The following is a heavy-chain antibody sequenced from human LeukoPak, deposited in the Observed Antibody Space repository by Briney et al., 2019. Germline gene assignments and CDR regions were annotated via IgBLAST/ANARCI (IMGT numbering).Heavy chain of an antibody. CDR1: GGSISSYY. Sequence: SETLSLTCTVSGGSISSYYWSWIRQPPGRGLEWIGYIYYSGSTNYNPSLKSRVTISVDTSKNQFSLKLSSVTAADTAVYYCARDFCSSTSCYVEGVESWFDPWGQGTLVTVSS. CDR3: ARDFCSSTSCYVEGVESWFDP. J-gene: IGHJ5*02. CDR2: IYYSGST. V-gene: IGHV4-59*01. D-gene: IGHD2-2*01.